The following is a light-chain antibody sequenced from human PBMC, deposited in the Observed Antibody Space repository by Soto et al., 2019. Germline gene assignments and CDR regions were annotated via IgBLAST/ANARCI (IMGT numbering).Light chain of an antibody. V-gene: IGKV1-6*02. CDR1: QDIGND. CDR2: AAS. J-gene: IGKJ1*01. CDR3: LQDYTYPWT. Sequence: IQMTQSPSSLSASVRDRVTTTCRASQDIGNDLGWYQQKPGKAPNLLIYAASSLRSGVPSRFSGSGSGTHFTLTINSLQAEDSATYFCLQDYTYPWTFGQGTKVEIK.